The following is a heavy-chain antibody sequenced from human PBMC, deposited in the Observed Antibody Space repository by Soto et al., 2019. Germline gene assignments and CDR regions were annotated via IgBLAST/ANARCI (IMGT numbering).Heavy chain of an antibody. CDR1: GFTFSSYN. Sequence: EVQLVESGEGLVQPGGSLRLSCAASGFTFSSYNIHWIRQAPGKGLEFVSAISRSGDRTYYADSVKGRFTITRDNSRNPVWLQMGSLRAEAIAVYYCARARCSSVQFYYFDYWGRGSLVSVS. CDR3: ARARCSSVQFYYFDY. J-gene: IGHJ4*02. D-gene: IGHD2-2*01. V-gene: IGHV3-64*02. CDR2: ISRSGDRT.